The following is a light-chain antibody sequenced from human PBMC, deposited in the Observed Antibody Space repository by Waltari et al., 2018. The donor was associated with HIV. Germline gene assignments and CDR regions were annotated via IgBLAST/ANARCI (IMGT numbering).Light chain of an antibody. Sequence: QSVLTQPPSVSGAPGPRVTISCTGSSSNTGAGYAVPWYQQLPGAAPKLLIFGADIRPSGVPDRFSGSKSGRSASLAISGLQSDDEADYFCQSYDTDLKSGVFGGGTKVTVL. CDR3: QSYDTDLKSGV. CDR1: SSNTGAGYA. J-gene: IGLJ3*02. CDR2: GAD. V-gene: IGLV1-40*01.